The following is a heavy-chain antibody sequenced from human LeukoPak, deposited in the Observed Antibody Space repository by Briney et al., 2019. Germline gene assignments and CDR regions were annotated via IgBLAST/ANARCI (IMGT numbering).Heavy chain of an antibody. J-gene: IGHJ6*02. D-gene: IGHD2-21*02. CDR2: IYYSGST. CDR1: GGSISSGDYY. Sequence: SETLSLTCTVSGGSISSGDYYWSWIRQPPGKGLEWIGYIYYSGSTNYNPSLKSRVTISVDTSKNQFSLKLSSVTAADTAVYYCARDLMVTAIDYYYYGMDVWGQGTTVTVSS. V-gene: IGHV4-61*08. CDR3: ARDLMVTAIDYYYYGMDV.